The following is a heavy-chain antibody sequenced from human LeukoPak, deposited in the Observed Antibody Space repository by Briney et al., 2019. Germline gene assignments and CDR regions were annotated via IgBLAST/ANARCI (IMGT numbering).Heavy chain of an antibody. V-gene: IGHV4-61*02. Sequence: SQTLSLTCTVSGGSISSGSYDWGWIRQPAGKGLEWIGRIYTSASTNYNPSIKSRVTISVDTSKNQFSLKLSSVTAADTAVYSCAREWSHYYGMDVWGQGTTVTVSS. J-gene: IGHJ6*02. CDR1: GGSISSGSYD. CDR2: IYTSAST. CDR3: AREWSHYYGMDV. D-gene: IGHD2-8*01.